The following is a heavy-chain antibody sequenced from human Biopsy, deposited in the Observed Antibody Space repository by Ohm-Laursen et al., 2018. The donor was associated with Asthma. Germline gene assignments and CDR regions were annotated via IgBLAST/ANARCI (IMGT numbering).Heavy chain of an antibody. D-gene: IGHD6-19*01. J-gene: IGHJ4*02. CDR1: GGSISSFY. CDR3: VRAVRNEQWLAPFDY. CDR2: VYWTGST. V-gene: IGHV4-59*01. Sequence: SETLSLTCSVYGGSISSFYWSWIRQSPEKGLEWMGHVYWTGSTNYNPSLKRRVTMSVDTSKNRIFLELTSVTAAGTAIYYCVRAVRNEQWLAPFDYWGQGKPVTVSS.